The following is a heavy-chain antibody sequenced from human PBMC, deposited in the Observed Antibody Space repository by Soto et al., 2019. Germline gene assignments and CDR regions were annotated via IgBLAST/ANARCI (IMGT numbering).Heavy chain of an antibody. CDR3: ASRRYYDSSGYFRHAFDI. V-gene: IGHV1-18*01. CDR2: ISAYNGNT. Sequence: ASVKVSCKASGYTFTSYGISWVRQDPGQGLEWMGWISAYNGNTNYAQKLQGRVTMTTDTSTSTAYMELRSLRSDDTAVYYCASRRYYDSSGYFRHAFDIWGQGTMVTVSS. D-gene: IGHD3-22*01. CDR1: GYTFTSYG. J-gene: IGHJ3*02.